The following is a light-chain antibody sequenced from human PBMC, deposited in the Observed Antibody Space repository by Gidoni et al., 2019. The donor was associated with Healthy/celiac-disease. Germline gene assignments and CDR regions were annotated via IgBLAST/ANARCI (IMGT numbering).Light chain of an antibody. J-gene: IGKJ4*01. CDR3: QQYNNWLLLT. Sequence: EIVMTQSPATLAVSPGERATLSCRASQSVSSNLAWYQQKPGQAPRLLIYGASTRATGIPARFSGSGSGTEFTLTISGLQSEDFAVYYCQQYNNWLLLTFGGGTKVEIK. CDR2: GAS. CDR1: QSVSSN. V-gene: IGKV3-15*01.